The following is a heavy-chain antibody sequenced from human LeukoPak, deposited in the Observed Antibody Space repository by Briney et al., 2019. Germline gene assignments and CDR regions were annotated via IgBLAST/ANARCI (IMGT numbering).Heavy chain of an antibody. CDR3: ARRAIVGATGFDY. CDR1: GDRASSNRAA. J-gene: IGHJ4*02. D-gene: IGHD1-26*01. Sequence: SQTLSLTCAISGDRASSNRAACNWIRQSPWSGLEWLGRTDYRSKWYDDYAVSVKSRITNNPDTSKNQLSLQLNSVTPEDTAVYYCARRAIVGATGFDYWGQGSLVTVSS. V-gene: IGHV6-1*01. CDR2: TDYRSKWYD.